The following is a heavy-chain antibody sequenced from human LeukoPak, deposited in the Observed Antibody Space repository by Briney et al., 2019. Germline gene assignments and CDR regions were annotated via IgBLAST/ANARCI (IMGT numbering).Heavy chain of an antibody. J-gene: IGHJ4*02. CDR2: SSSGGSTI. CDR3: ARDPGHCSSTSCYKFFDY. Sequence: PGGSPRLSCAASGFTFSGFEMNWVRQAPGKGLEWVSYSSSGGSTIYYADSVKGRFTVSRDNAKNSLYLQMNSLRAEDTAVYYCARDPGHCSSTSCYKFFDYWGQGTLVTVSS. D-gene: IGHD2-2*02. CDR1: GFTFSGFE. V-gene: IGHV3-48*03.